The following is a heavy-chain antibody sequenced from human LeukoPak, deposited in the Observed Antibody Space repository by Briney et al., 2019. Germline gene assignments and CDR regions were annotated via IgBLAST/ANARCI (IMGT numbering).Heavy chain of an antibody. D-gene: IGHD2-2*02. CDR1: GFTFSSDG. V-gene: IGHV3-30*02. J-gene: IGHJ4*02. CDR3: ATILGYCSSTSCYTPFGF. Sequence: SGGSLRLSCAASGFTFSSDGMLWVRQGTGKGVEWVAFIRYDGSNKYYTDSVKGRFTISRDNSRNTLYLQMDSLRAEDTAVYYCATILGYCSSTSCYTPFGFWGQGTLVTVSP. CDR2: IRYDGSNK.